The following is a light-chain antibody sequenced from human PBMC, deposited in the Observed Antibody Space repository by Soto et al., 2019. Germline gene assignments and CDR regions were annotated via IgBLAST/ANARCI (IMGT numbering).Light chain of an antibody. V-gene: IGKV3-20*01. CDR1: QIVTSNY. J-gene: IGKJ5*01. CDR2: GIS. CDR3: KQSGNSQIT. Sequence: EIVLTQSPGTLSVSPGERATRSCRDIQIVTSNYLAWYQQKPGKAPTLLIHGISNRATGVQDRFSGSGFGTEFTLTISSMQSEDYGVYHCKQSGNSQITFGTRNRVEIK.